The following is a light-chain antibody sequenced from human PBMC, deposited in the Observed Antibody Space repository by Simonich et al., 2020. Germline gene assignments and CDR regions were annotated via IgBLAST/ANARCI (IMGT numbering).Light chain of an antibody. CDR2: YVS. V-gene: IGLV2-14*01. CDR1: SSDVGGYNY. Sequence: QSALTQPASVSGSPGQSITISCTGTSSDVGGYNYVSWYQQHPGKAPKLMIYYVSKRHSGVSNRFAGSKSGNTASLTISGLQAEDEADYYCSSYTSSSTVVFGGGTKLTVL. J-gene: IGLJ2*01. CDR3: SSYTSSSTVV.